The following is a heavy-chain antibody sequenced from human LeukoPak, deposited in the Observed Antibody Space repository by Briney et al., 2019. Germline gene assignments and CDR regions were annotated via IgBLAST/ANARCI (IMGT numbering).Heavy chain of an antibody. D-gene: IGHD4-23*01. CDR2: ISAYNGNT. Sequence: ASVKVSCKASGYTFTSYGISWVRQAPGQGLEWMGWISAYNGNTNYAQKLQGRVTMTTDTSTSTAYMELRSLRSGDTAVYYCARDYGGNYYNWFDPWGQGTLVTVSS. J-gene: IGHJ5*02. CDR3: ARDYGGNYYNWFDP. CDR1: GYTFTSYG. V-gene: IGHV1-18*01.